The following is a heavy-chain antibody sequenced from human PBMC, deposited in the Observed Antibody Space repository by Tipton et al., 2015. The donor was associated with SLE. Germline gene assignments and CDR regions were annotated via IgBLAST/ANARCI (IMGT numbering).Heavy chain of an antibody. CDR2: IYTSGTT. J-gene: IGHJ3*02. D-gene: IGHD2-21*01. Sequence: TLSLTCTVYGGSISSGSYYWSWIRQPAGKGLEWIGRIYTSGTTNYNPSLKSRVTISEDTPKNQFSLKLSSVTAADTAVYYCARDIGGRGGDCYAFDIWGQGTMVTVSS. CDR1: GGSISSGSYY. CDR3: ARDIGGRGGDCYAFDI. V-gene: IGHV4-61*02.